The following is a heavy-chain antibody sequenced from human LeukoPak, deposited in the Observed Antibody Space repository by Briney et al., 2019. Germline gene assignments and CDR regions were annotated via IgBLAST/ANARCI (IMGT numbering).Heavy chain of an antibody. J-gene: IGHJ6*03. CDR3: ARRSSSLGYYYYMDV. CDR1: GYSFTSYW. Sequence: GESLKISCKGSGYSFTSYWIGWVRQMPGKGLEWMGIIYPGEFDTRYSPSFQGQVTISADKSISTAYLQWSSLKASDTAMYYCARRSSSLGYYYYMDVWGKGTTVTVSS. D-gene: IGHD6-13*01. V-gene: IGHV5-51*01. CDR2: IYPGEFDT.